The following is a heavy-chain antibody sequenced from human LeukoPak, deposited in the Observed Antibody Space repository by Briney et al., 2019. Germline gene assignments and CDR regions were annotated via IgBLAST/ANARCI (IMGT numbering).Heavy chain of an antibody. D-gene: IGHD2-2*01. CDR2: IYYSGST. Sequence: SETLSLTCTVSGGSISSYYWSWIRQPPGKGLEWIGYIYYSGSTNYNPSLKSRVTISVDTSKNQFSLKLSSVTAADTAVYYCARVPIYCSSTSCYAANYYYCGMDVWGQGTTVTVSS. V-gene: IGHV4-59*01. CDR1: GGSISSYY. J-gene: IGHJ6*02. CDR3: ARVPIYCSSTSCYAANYYYCGMDV.